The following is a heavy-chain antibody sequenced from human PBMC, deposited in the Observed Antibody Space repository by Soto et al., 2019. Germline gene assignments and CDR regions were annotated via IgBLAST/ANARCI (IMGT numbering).Heavy chain of an antibody. CDR2: ISSSSSTI. CDR1: GFTFSSYS. Sequence: GGSLRLSCADSGFTFSSYSMNWVRQAPGKGLEWVSYISSSSSTIYYADSVKGRFTISRDNAKNSLYLQMNSLRAEDTAVYYCARDPLYDYIWGSYPANAFDIWGQGTMVTVSS. D-gene: IGHD3-16*02. J-gene: IGHJ3*02. V-gene: IGHV3-48*01. CDR3: ARDPLYDYIWGSYPANAFDI.